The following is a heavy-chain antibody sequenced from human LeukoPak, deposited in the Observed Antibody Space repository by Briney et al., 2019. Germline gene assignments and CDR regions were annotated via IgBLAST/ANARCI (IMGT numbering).Heavy chain of an antibody. CDR2: INHSGST. J-gene: IGHJ5*02. CDR1: GGSFSGYY. V-gene: IGHV4-34*01. CDR3: ARVEKDIVVVPAARWFDP. D-gene: IGHD2-2*01. Sequence: KASETLSLTCAVYGGSFSGYYWSWIRQPPGKGLEWIGEINHSGSTNYNPSLKSRVTISVDTSKNQFFLKLSSVTAADTAVYYCARVEKDIVVVPAARWFDPWAREPWSPSPQ.